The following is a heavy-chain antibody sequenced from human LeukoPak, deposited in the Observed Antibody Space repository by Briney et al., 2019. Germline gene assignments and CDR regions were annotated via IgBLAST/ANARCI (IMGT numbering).Heavy chain of an antibody. J-gene: IGHJ4*02. CDR2: INHSGST. CDR1: GGSFSAYY. V-gene: IGHV4-34*01. Sequence: SETLSLTCAVYGGSFSAYYWSWIRQPPGKGLEWIGEINHSGSTNYNPSLKSRVTISVDTSKNQFSLKLSSVTAADTAVYYCARGIMTTVTTGVFDYWGQGTLVTVSS. D-gene: IGHD4-17*01. CDR3: ARGIMTTVTTGVFDY.